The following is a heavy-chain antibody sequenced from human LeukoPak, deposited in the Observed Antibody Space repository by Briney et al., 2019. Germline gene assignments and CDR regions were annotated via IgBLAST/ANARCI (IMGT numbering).Heavy chain of an antibody. V-gene: IGHV4-59*01. D-gene: IGHD6-19*01. CDR3: ARSVGQWLVRGLDY. CDR1: GGSFSGYY. J-gene: IGHJ4*02. Sequence: SETLSLTCAVYGGSFSGYYWSWIRQPPGKGLEWIGYIYYSGSTNYNPSLKSRVTISVDTSKNQFSLKLSSVTAADTAVYYCARSVGQWLVRGLDYWGQGTLVTVSS. CDR2: IYYSGST.